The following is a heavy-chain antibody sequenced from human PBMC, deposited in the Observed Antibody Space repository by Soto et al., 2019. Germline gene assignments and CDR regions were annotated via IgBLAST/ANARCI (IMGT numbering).Heavy chain of an antibody. J-gene: IGHJ4*02. CDR2: ISSSSSTI. CDR1: GFTFSSYS. Sequence: EVQVVESGGGLVQPGGSLRLSCAASGFTFSSYSMNWVRQSPGKGLEWVSYISSSSSTIFYADSVKGRFTISRDNAKNSLYLQMNSLRAEDTAVYYCARDIDGGGQGTLVTVSS. V-gene: IGHV3-48*01. D-gene: IGHD2-15*01. CDR3: ARDIDG.